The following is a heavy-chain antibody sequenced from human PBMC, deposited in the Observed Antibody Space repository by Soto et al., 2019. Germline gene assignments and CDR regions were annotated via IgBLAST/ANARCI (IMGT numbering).Heavy chain of an antibody. J-gene: IGHJ4*02. V-gene: IGHV1-46*02. CDR1: GDSFNNYY. Sequence: QVHLEQSGAEVKRPGASVIISCRASGDSFNNYYIHWVRQAPGQGLEWMGIIHPHDGRTFYSQSFQGRVTMTRDASTSTVFMDVSSLRSDDTAVYYCARALTEFDYWGPGTRVTVSS. D-gene: IGHD7-27*01. CDR2: IHPHDGRT. CDR3: ARALTEFDY.